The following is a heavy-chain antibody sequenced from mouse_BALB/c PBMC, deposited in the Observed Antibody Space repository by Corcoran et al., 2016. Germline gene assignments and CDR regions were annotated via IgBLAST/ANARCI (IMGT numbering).Heavy chain of an antibody. Sequence: DVQLQESGPGLVKPSQSLSLTCSVTGYSITSGCYWNWIRQFPGNKLEWMGYISYDGSNNYNPSLKNRISITRDTSKNQFFLKLNSVTTEDTATYYCARGYGNYGAMDYWGQGTSVTVSS. D-gene: IGHD2-1*01. CDR1: GYSITSGCY. V-gene: IGHV3-6*02. CDR2: ISYDGSN. J-gene: IGHJ4*01. CDR3: ARGYGNYGAMDY.